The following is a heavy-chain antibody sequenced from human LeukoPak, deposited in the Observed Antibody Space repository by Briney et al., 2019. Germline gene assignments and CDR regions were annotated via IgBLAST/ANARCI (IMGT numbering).Heavy chain of an antibody. CDR3: ARDGLSRAFDI. D-gene: IGHD2-2*03. Sequence: PGRCLRLSCAASGFTFSSYAMHWVRQAPGKGLEWVAVISYDGSNKYYADSVKGRFTISRDNSKNTLYLQMNSLRAEDTAVYYCARDGLSRAFDIWGQGTMVTVSS. V-gene: IGHV3-30-3*01. CDR2: ISYDGSNK. CDR1: GFTFSSYA. J-gene: IGHJ3*02.